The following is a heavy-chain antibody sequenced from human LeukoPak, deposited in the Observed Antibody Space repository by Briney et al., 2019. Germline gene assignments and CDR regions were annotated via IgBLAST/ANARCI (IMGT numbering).Heavy chain of an antibody. CDR1: GFTFSSYA. D-gene: IGHD3-10*01. J-gene: IGHJ4*02. CDR3: AKDPITMVRGVRVRTAAAADY. V-gene: IGHV3-23*01. Sequence: GGSLRLSCAASGFTFSSYAMSWVRQAPGKGLEWVSAISGSGGSTYYAESVKGRFTISRDNSKNTLYLQMNSLRAEDTAVYYCAKDPITMVRGVRVRTAAAADYWGQGTLVTVSS. CDR2: ISGSGGST.